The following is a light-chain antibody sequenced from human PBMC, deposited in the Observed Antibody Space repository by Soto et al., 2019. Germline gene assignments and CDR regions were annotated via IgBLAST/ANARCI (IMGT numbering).Light chain of an antibody. J-gene: IGLJ2*01. V-gene: IGLV7-46*01. CDR2: DTS. Sequence: QAVVTQEPSLTVSPGGTATLTCASSTGTLTSGHFPYWFQQKPGQAPRALIFDTSNRHSWTPARFSGSLLGGKAALTLSGAQPDDEADYYCLLYYDTIRIFGGGTKLTVL. CDR1: TGTLTSGHF. CDR3: LLYYDTIRI.